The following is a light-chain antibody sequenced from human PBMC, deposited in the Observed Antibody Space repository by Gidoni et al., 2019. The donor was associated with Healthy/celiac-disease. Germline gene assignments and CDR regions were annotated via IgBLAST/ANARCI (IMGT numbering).Light chain of an antibody. CDR2: WAS. Sequence: DIVMTQSPDPLAVSLGERATINCKSSQSVLYSSNNKNYLAWYQQKPGQPPKLLIYWASTRETGVPDRFSGSGSGTDFTLTISSLQAEDVAVYSCQQYYSTLCSFGQGTKLEIK. J-gene: IGKJ2*04. V-gene: IGKV4-1*01. CDR1: QSVLYSSNNKNY. CDR3: QQYYSTLCS.